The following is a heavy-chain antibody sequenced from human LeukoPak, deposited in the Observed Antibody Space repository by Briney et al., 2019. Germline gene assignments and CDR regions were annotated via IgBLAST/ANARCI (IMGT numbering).Heavy chain of an antibody. CDR1: GYTFTGYY. D-gene: IGHD6-13*01. V-gene: IGHV1-2*02. CDR2: INPNSGGT. CDR3: ARVAGLYNWFDP. Sequence: ASVKVSCKASGYTFTGYYMHWVRHAPGQGLEWMGWINPNSGGTNYAQKFQGRVTMTRDTSISTAYMELSRLRSDDTAVYYCARVAGLYNWFDPWGQGTLVTVSS. J-gene: IGHJ5*02.